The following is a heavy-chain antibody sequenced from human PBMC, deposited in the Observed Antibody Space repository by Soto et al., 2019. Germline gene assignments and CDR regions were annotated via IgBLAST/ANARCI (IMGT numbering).Heavy chain of an antibody. V-gene: IGHV1-3*01. CDR3: ARAACSSTSCYNYYAYGMDV. D-gene: IGHD2-2*01. CDR1: GYTFTTYA. Sequence: ASVNVSCNSSGYTFTTYAIHWVRQAPGQRLEGMGWIHAGNGNTEPSQKFQGRVTITRATSASTAYLELGSLRSEDTAVYYCARAACSSTSCYNYYAYGMDVWGQGTAVTVSS. CDR2: IHAGNGNT. J-gene: IGHJ6*02.